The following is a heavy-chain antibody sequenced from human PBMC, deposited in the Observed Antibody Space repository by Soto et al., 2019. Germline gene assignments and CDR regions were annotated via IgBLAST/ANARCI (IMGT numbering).Heavy chain of an antibody. V-gene: IGHV1-2*04. CDR1: GYTFTGYY. J-gene: IGHJ4*02. D-gene: IGHD6-13*01. Sequence: ASVKVSCKASGYTFTGYYMHWVRQAPGQGLEWMGWINPNSGGTNYAQKFQGWVTMTRDTSISTAYMELSRLRSDDTAVYYCARGKQSRVAAAGIAYYSDFWGQGPLLTLSS. CDR3: ARGKQSRVAAAGIAYYSDF. CDR2: INPNSGGT.